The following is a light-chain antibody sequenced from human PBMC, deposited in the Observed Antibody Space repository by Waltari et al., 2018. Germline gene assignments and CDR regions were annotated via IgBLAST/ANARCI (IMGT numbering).Light chain of an antibody. V-gene: IGLV2-14*03. J-gene: IGLJ3*02. CDR3: NSYTTGRTWV. CDR1: SSDLGVYYF. CDR2: DDS. Sequence: SAQTARAPVSGSFADSLTILCSGTSSDLGVYYFFPWYQQHPPKAPKLIVYDDSTRPSGISIRFSGSKSGNTASLTISGLQAEDDADYFCNSYTTGRTWVFGGGTKLTVL.